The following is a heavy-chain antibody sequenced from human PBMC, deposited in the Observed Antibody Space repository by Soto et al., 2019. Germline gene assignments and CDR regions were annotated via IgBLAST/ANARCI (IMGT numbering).Heavy chain of an antibody. CDR1: GFTVSGNY. V-gene: IGHV3-66*01. CDR3: AREGYYDFWSGYSYFDY. J-gene: IGHJ4*02. CDR2: IYSGGST. D-gene: IGHD3-3*01. Sequence: PGGSLRLSCAASGFTVSGNYMSWVRQAPGKGLEWVSVIYSGGSTYYADSVKGRFTISRDNSKNTLYLQMNSLRAEDTAVYYCAREGYYDFWSGYSYFDYWGQGTLVTVSS.